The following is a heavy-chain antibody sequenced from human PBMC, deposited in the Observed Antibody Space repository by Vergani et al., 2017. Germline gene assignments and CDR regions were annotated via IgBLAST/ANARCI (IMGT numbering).Heavy chain of an antibody. CDR1: GGSISSSSYY. CDR2: IYYSGST. J-gene: IGHJ4*02. Sequence: QLQLQESGPGLVKPSETLSLTCTVSGGSISSSSYYWGWIRQPPGKGLEWNGSIYYSGSTYYNPSLKSRVTISVDTSKNQFSLKLSSVTAADTAVYYCARASIAAAGGDFDYWGQGTLVTVSS. CDR3: ARASIAAAGGDFDY. D-gene: IGHD6-13*01. V-gene: IGHV4-39*01.